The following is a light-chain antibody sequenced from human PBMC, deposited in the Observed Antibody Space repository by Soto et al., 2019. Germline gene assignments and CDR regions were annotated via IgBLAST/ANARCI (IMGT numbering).Light chain of an antibody. V-gene: IGLV4-69*01. Sequence: QLVLTQSPSASASLGASVKLPCTLSSGHGNYVIAWHQQQPEKGPRYLMKLNSDGSHSKGDGIPDRFSGSSSGAERYLTISSLQSEDEADYYCQTWDTGIRVFGGGTKLTVL. CDR3: QTWDTGIRV. CDR1: SGHGNYV. CDR2: LNSDGSH. J-gene: IGLJ2*01.